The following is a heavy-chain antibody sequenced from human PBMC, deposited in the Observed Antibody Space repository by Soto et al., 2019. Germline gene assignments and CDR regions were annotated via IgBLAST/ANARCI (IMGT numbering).Heavy chain of an antibody. CDR3: AKGVRVSGWYAEYFQH. CDR1: GFTFSSYG. D-gene: IGHD6-19*01. Sequence: QVQVVESGGGVVQPGRSLRLSCAASGFTFSSYGMHWVRQAPGKGLEWVAVISYDGSNKYYADSVKGRFTISRDNSKNTLYLQMNSLRAEDTAVYYCAKGVRVSGWYAEYFQHWGQGTLVTVSS. V-gene: IGHV3-30*18. J-gene: IGHJ1*01. CDR2: ISYDGSNK.